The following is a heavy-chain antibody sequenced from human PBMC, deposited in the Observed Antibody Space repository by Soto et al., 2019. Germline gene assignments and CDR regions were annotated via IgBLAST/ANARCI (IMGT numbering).Heavy chain of an antibody. Sequence: EVQLVESGGGLAQPGGSLRLSCAASGFTFSSDAMDWVRQAPGKGLEYVSGISSNGIGTYYASSVKGRFTISRDNSRDTGYLQMDSLRPEDRAVYYGARRARADYYYMDVWGKGTTVTVS. J-gene: IGHJ6*03. D-gene: IGHD6-6*01. CDR3: ARRARADYYYMDV. CDR2: ISSNGIGT. CDR1: GFTFSSDA. V-gene: IGHV3-64*01.